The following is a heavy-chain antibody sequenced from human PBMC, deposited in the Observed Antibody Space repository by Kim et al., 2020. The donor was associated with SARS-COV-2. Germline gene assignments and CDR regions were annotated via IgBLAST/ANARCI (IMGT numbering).Heavy chain of an antibody. J-gene: IGHJ6*01. Sequence: SVKVSCKASGGTFSSYAMSWVRQAPGQGLEWMGGIIPIFGTANYAQKFQGRVTITADESTSTAYMELSSLRSEDTAVYYCARSPYCGGDCYSGGMDVWGQETTVTVSS. CDR2: IIPIFGTA. CDR1: GGTFSSYA. CDR3: ARSPYCGGDCYSGGMDV. D-gene: IGHD2-21*02. V-gene: IGHV1-69*13.